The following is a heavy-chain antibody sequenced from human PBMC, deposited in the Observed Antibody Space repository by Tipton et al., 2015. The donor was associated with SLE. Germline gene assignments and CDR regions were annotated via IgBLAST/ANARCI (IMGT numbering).Heavy chain of an antibody. CDR1: GFIFSSYE. Sequence: LRLSCDASGFIFSSYEMHWVRQAPGKGLEWVAVISFDGSDKNWADSVRGRFTISRDNSKNTLYLQMNSLRPEDTAAYFCARERSFTGHDAFDIWGQGTNVTVSS. D-gene: IGHD3-10*01. J-gene: IGHJ3*02. CDR3: ARERSFTGHDAFDI. CDR2: ISFDGSDK. V-gene: IGHV3-30*03.